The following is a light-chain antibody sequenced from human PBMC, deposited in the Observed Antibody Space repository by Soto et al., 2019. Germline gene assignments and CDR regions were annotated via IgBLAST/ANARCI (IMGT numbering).Light chain of an antibody. CDR2: DAS. Sequence: AIQLTQSPSSLSASVGDKDTITCRASQGISSALAWYQQKPGKAPKLLIYDASSLESGVPSRFSGSGSGTDFTLTICSLQPEDFATYYCQQFNNYPFTFGQGTRLEIK. CDR1: QGISSA. V-gene: IGKV1D-13*01. J-gene: IGKJ5*01. CDR3: QQFNNYPFT.